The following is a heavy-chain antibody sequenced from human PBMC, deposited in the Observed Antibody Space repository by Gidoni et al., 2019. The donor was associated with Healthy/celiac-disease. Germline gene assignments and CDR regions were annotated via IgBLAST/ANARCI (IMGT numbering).Heavy chain of an antibody. V-gene: IGHV5-51*01. CDR3: ARQATAVAGRVSMDV. CDR1: GYSFTSYW. J-gene: IGHJ6*02. D-gene: IGHD6-19*01. Sequence: EVQLVQSGAEVKKPGESLKISCKGSGYSFTSYWIGWMRQMPGKGLEWMGISNPGDSDTRYSPSFQGQVTISADKSISTAYLQWSSLKASDTAMYYCARQATAVAGRVSMDVWGQGTTVTVSS. CDR2: SNPGDSDT.